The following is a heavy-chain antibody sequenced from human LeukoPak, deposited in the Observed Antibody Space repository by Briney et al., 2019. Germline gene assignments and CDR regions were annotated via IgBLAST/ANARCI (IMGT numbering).Heavy chain of an antibody. J-gene: IGHJ4*02. V-gene: IGHV4-34*09. CDR2: IYYSGST. CDR3: ARARRYYYDSSGYFGY. CDR1: GGSFSGYY. Sequence: SETLSLTCAVYGGSFSGYYWSWIRQPPGKGLEWIGYIYYSGSTYYNPSLKSRVTISVDTSKNQFSLKLSSVTAADTAVYYCARARRYYYDSSGYFGYWGQGTLVTVSS. D-gene: IGHD3-22*01.